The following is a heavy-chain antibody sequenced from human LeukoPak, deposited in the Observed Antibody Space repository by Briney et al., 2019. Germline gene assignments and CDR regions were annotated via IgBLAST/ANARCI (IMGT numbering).Heavy chain of an antibody. Sequence: PGGSLRLSCAASGFDVSINYMNWIRQSPEKGLEWASIIHNDGSTYYADSVKGRFTVSRDNSKNTVSLQMDSLRVDDTGIYYCARGFLQLTPYYFDYWGQGALVTVSS. CDR2: IHNDGST. CDR1: GFDVSINY. V-gene: IGHV3-66*01. D-gene: IGHD1-1*01. J-gene: IGHJ4*02. CDR3: ARGFLQLTPYYFDY.